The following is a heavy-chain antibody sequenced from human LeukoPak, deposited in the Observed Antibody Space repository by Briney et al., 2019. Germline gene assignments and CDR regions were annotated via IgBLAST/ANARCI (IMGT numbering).Heavy chain of an antibody. CDR1: GYTFTSYG. D-gene: IGHD5-18*01. J-gene: IGHJ4*02. CDR3: ATLGYSYGYFDY. V-gene: IGHV1-18*01. Sequence: ASVRVSCKASGYTFTSYGISWVRQAPGQGLEWMGWISAYNGNTNYAQKLQGRVTMTTDTSTSTAYMELRSLRSDDTAVYYCATLGYSYGYFDYWGQGTLVTVSS. CDR2: ISAYNGNT.